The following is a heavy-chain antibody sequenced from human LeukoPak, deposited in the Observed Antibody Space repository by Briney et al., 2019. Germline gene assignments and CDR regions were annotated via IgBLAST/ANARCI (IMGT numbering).Heavy chain of an antibody. Sequence: GGSLRLSCAASGFTFSSYSMNWVRQAPGKGLEWVSHISSRSSTIYHADSVKGRFTISRGNSKNTLYLQMNNLRAEDTAVYYCAKGWSGYFRSPFDLWGQGTMVTVSS. J-gene: IGHJ3*01. V-gene: IGHV3-48*01. CDR3: AKGWSGYFRSPFDL. CDR2: ISSRSSTI. D-gene: IGHD3-3*01. CDR1: GFTFSSYS.